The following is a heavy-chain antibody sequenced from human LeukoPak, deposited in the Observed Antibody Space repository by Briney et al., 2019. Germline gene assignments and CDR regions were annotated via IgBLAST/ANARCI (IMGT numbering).Heavy chain of an antibody. CDR3: VRGRSGTGAGYYFDY. V-gene: IGHV3-21*01. CDR2: ISSSSSYI. CDR1: GFTFSRYV. Sequence: RGSLRLSCAVAGFTFSRYVMNWVRQAPGKGLEWVSSISSSSSYIDYADSVKGRFTISRDNAKNSLYLHMNSLRAEDTAVYYCVRGRSGTGAGYYFDYWGQGTLVTVSS. D-gene: IGHD3/OR15-3a*01. J-gene: IGHJ4*02.